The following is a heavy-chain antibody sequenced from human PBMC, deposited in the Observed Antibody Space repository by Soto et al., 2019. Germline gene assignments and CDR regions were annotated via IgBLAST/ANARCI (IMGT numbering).Heavy chain of an antibody. CDR1: GYIFTNYY. CDR2: INPLPTSGST. J-gene: IGHJ4*02. V-gene: IGHV1-46*01. Sequence: GASVKVSCKASGYIFTNYYIHWVRQAPGQGLEWMAIINPLPTSGSTNYAQKFQGRVTVTRDTSTSTVYLELSSLRSDDTAVYYCARDLAAAAYWGQGTRVTVAS. CDR3: ARDLAAAAY. D-gene: IGHD6-13*01.